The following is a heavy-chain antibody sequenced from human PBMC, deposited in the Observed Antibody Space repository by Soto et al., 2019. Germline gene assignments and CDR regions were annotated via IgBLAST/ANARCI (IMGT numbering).Heavy chain of an antibody. CDR3: ARGGAGSSSGFDS. V-gene: IGHV4-34*01. J-gene: IGHJ4*02. Sequence: PSETLSLTCAVYGGSFSGYYWSWIRQPPGKGLEWIGEINHSGRTKYNPSLKSRVTISVGRSKNQFSLNLNSVTAADTAVYYCARGGAGSSSGFDSWGQGTLVTVSS. CDR1: GGSFSGYY. D-gene: IGHD6-6*01. CDR2: INHSGRT.